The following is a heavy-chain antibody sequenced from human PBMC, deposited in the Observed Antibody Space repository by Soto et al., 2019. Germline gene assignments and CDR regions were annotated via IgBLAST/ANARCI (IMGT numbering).Heavy chain of an antibody. J-gene: IGHJ6*02. D-gene: IGHD3-10*01. CDR2: ITPIIGTA. CDR3: ASPNYYGSGSYLRSVGYYYYYGMDV. CDR1: GGTFSSYA. Sequence: VKVSCKASGGTFSSYAISWVRQAPGQGLEWMGGITPIIGTANYAQKFQGRVTITADESTSTAYMELSSLRSEDTAVYYCASPNYYGSGSYLRSVGYYYYYGMDVWGQGTTVTVSS. V-gene: IGHV1-69*13.